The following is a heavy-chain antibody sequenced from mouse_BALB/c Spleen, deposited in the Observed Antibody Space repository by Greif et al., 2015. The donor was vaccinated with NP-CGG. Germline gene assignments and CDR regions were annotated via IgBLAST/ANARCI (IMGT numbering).Heavy chain of an antibody. J-gene: IGHJ4*01. V-gene: IGHV1S56*01. Sequence: QVQLQQSGPELVKPGASVTISCKASGYTFTSYYIHWVKQRPGQGLGWIGWIFPGNVNTKYNEKFKGKATLTADKSSNTVYMQLSSLTSEDSAVYFCVRDAMDYWGQGTSVTVSS. CDR1: GYTFTSYY. CDR3: VRDAMDY. CDR2: IFPGNVNT.